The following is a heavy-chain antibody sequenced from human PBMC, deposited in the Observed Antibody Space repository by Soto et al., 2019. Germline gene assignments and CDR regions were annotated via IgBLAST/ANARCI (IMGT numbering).Heavy chain of an antibody. D-gene: IGHD3-22*01. V-gene: IGHV1-3*01. CDR3: ATPRDYDGCLDS. CDR1: GYTFTRYN. Sequence: QVQFVQSGAEVKKPGASVKVSCKTPGYTFTRYNIPWVRQAPGQRLEWMGWINVGNGNTRYSQKFQGRLTLTRDTPGNTAYLELNSLISEDTAVYYCATPRDYDGCLDSWGQGTLVTVSS. CDR2: INVGNGNT. J-gene: IGHJ4*02.